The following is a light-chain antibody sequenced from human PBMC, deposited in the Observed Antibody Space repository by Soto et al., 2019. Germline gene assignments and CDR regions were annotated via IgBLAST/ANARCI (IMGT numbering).Light chain of an antibody. CDR2: GAS. CDR1: QSVSSN. V-gene: IGKV3-15*01. J-gene: IGKJ1*01. CDR3: QQYNNWPPWT. Sequence: IVLTQSPPTLSLSPGERATLSFRASQSVSSNFLAWYQEKPGQAPRLLIYGASTRATGIPARFSGSGSGTEFTLTISSLQSEDFAVYYCQQYNNWPPWTFGRGTKVDIK.